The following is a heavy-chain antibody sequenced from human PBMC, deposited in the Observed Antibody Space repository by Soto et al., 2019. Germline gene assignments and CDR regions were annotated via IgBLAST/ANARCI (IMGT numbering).Heavy chain of an antibody. V-gene: IGHV4-39*01. J-gene: IGHJ4*02. CDR1: AGSISSSSYY. CDR3: AGHGHSAHRGFLDS. CDR2: IYYSGST. Sequence: QLQLQESGPGLVKPSETLSLTCSVSAGSISSSSYYWGWIRQPPGKGLEWIGSIYYSGSTYYNPSLSSRVTPSVDTSKKQFSLKLSSVTAADTAVYYCAGHGHSAHRGFLDSWGQGTLVTVSS. D-gene: IGHD3-3*01.